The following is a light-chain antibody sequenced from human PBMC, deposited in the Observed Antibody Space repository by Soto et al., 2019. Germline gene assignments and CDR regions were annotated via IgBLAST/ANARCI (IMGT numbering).Light chain of an antibody. CDR2: DVS. Sequence: EIVLTQSPATLSLSPGERATLSCGASQSVPSTYLAWYQQKPGLAPRLLIYDVSSRATGIPDRFRGSGSGTDFTLTISRLEPEAFAVYYCQQYGSSITFGQGTRLEIK. CDR1: QSVPSTY. CDR3: QQYGSSIT. J-gene: IGKJ5*01. V-gene: IGKV3D-20*01.